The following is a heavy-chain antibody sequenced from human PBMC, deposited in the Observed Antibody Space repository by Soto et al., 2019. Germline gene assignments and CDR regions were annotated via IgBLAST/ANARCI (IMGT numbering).Heavy chain of an antibody. J-gene: IGHJ6*03. CDR2: ISGRSTTI. V-gene: IGHV3-48*01. CDR1: GFTFSTFS. D-gene: IGHD3-9*01. CDR3: ARSEELTGYYDGNYYYYMDV. Sequence: GGSLRLSCAASGFTFSTFSMNWVRQAPGKGLEWVSYISGRSTTIYYADSVQGRFTVSRDNANNSLYLQMNRLRAEDTAVYYCARSEELTGYYDGNYYYYMDVWGKGTTVTVSS.